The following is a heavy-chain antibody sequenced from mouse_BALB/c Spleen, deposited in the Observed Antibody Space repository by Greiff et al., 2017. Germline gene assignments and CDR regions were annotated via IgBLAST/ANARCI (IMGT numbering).Heavy chain of an antibody. V-gene: IGHV1S137*01. CDR3: AREGYGNYFDAMDY. Sequence: QVHVMQSGAGLVRPGVSGKISCTGSGFTFTDFAMHWVRQGHAKSLEWIGGISTYYGDASYNQKFKGQATMTVDKSYSTDYMELARLTSEESAIYYCAREGYGNYFDAMDYWGQGTSVTVSS. CDR2: ISTYYGDA. D-gene: IGHD2-10*02. CDR1: GFTFTDFA. J-gene: IGHJ4*01.